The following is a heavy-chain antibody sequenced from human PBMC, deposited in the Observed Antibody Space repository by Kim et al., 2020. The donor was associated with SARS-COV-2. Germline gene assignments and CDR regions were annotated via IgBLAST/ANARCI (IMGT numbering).Heavy chain of an antibody. CDR1: GFTFSASA. J-gene: IGHJ4*02. V-gene: IGHV3-73*01. CDR3: TTRSCGSTSCSTPPY. D-gene: IGHD2-2*01. CDR2: IRTKANSYAT. Sequence: GGSLRLSCAASGFTFSASAMHWVRQASGKGLEWVGRIRTKANSYATAYAASVKGRFTISRDDSKNTAYLQMNSLKTEDTAVYYCTTRSCGSTSCSTPPYWGQGTLVTVSS.